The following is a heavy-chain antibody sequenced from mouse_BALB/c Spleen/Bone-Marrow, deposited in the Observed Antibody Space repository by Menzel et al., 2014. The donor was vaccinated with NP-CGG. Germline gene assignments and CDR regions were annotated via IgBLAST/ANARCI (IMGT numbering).Heavy chain of an antibody. V-gene: IGHV5-17*02. D-gene: IGHD1-1*01. J-gene: IGHJ4*01. CDR3: ARSTWSYYNGMDY. CDR2: ISGVSSTI. Sequence: EVKVVESGGSLVQPGGSRKLSCAASEFTFSNFGIHWVRQAPEKGLEWVAYISGVSSTIYYADTVKGRFTISRDNPKNTLFLQMTSLRSEDTAMYYCARSTWSYYNGMDYWGQGTSVTVSS. CDR1: EFTFSNFG.